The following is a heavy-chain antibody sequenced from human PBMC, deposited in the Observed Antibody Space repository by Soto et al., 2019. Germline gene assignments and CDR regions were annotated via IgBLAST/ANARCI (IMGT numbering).Heavy chain of an antibody. CDR2: IYHSGST. CDR1: GGSISSSKW. V-gene: IGHV4-4*02. J-gene: IGHJ5*02. CDR3: ASKDYADYGWFDP. Sequence: QVQLQESGPGLVKPSGTLSLTCGVSGGSISSSKWWSWVRQPPGKGLEWIGEIYHSGSTNYNSSLKSRGTISVDKSQDQFSLKLSSVTAADTALYYCASKDYADYGWFDPWGQGTLVTVSS. D-gene: IGHD4-17*01.